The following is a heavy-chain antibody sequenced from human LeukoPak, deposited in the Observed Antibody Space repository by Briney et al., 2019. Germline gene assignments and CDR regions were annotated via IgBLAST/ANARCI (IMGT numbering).Heavy chain of an antibody. D-gene: IGHD3-10*01. CDR3: ARSPISMVRAFDY. CDR2: ISGIGSAI. V-gene: IGHV3-11*01. Sequence: GGSLRLSCAASGFTFSDYYMSWIRQAPGKGLEWGSYISGIGSAIYYADSVKGRVVISRDNAKKSLYLQMNSLRAEDTAVYYCARSPISMVRAFDYWGQGTQVTVSS. CDR1: GFTFSDYY. J-gene: IGHJ4*02.